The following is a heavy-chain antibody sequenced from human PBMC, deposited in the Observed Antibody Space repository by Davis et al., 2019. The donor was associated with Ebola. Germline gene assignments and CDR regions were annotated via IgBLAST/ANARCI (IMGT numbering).Heavy chain of an antibody. V-gene: IGHV3-21*01. CDR1: GFTFSIYS. CDR3: ARWAEDWDEAYFYYMDV. J-gene: IGHJ6*03. D-gene: IGHD1-26*01. Sequence: GESLKISCAASGFTFSIYSMNWVRQAPGQGLEWVSSITGTSNYLYYADSVKGRFTISGDNAKNSLYLQMNNLRAEDTAVYYCARWAEDWDEAYFYYMDVWGKGTTVTISS. CDR2: ITGTSNYL.